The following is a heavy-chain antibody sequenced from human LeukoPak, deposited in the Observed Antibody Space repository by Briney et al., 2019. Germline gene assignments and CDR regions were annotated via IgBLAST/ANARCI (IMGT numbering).Heavy chain of an antibody. D-gene: IGHD5/OR15-5a*01. J-gene: IGHJ3*02. CDR1: GGSISNSSW. Sequence: PSGTLSLTCAVSGGSISNSSWWSWVRQPPGKGLEWIGEVYHNGSPNYNPSFRGRVTILVGKSKNQFSLNLGSLTAADTAVYYCARDPNIVSTVTLRAFDIWGQGTMVSVSS. CDR2: VYHNGSP. V-gene: IGHV4-4*02. CDR3: ARDPNIVSTVTLRAFDI.